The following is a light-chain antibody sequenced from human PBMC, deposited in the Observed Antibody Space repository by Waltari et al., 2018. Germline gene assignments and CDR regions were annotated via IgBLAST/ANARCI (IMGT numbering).Light chain of an antibody. J-gene: IGLJ2*01. CDR1: SSNIGCYH. V-gene: IGLV1-51*01. CDR3: GSWDSSLSLVL. CDR2: DNN. Sequence: QSLLTQPPSVSGDPGQRVTISCTGSSSNIGCYHVYWYQQFPGTAPKLLIYDNNKRPSGISDRFSGSKSGTSASLTITGLQPGDEADYYCGSWDSSLSLVLFGGGTRLTVL.